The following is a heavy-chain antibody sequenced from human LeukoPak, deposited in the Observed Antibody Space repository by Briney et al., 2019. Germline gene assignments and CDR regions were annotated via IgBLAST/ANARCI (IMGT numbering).Heavy chain of an antibody. D-gene: IGHD4-17*01. CDR2: ISAYNGNT. CDR3: ARALNYGDYGGWFDP. V-gene: IGHV1-18*01. CDR1: GYTFTSYG. Sequence: ASVKVSCKASGYTFTSYGISWVRQAPGQGLEWMGWISAYNGNTNYAQKLQGRVTMTTDTSTSTAYMELRSLRSDDTAVYYCARALNYGDYGGWFDPWGQGTQVTVSS. J-gene: IGHJ5*02.